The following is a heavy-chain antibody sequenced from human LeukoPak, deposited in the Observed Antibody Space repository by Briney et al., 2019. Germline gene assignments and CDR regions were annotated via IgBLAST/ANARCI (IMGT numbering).Heavy chain of an antibody. CDR1: GGSFSGYY. Sequence: SQTLSLTCAVYGGSFSGYYWSWIRQPPGKGLEWIGEINHSGSTNYNPSLKSRATISVDTSKNQFSLKLSSVTAADTAVYYCARDPSYSENLDYWGQGTLVTVSS. D-gene: IGHD1-26*01. CDR2: INHSGST. V-gene: IGHV4-34*01. CDR3: ARDPSYSENLDY. J-gene: IGHJ4*02.